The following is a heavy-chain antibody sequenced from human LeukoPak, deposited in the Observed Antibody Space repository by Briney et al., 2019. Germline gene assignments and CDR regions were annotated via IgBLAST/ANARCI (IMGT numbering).Heavy chain of an antibody. CDR1: GYTFTSYD. Sequence: GASVKVSCKASGYTFTSYDINWVRQATGQGLEWMGWMNPNSGNTGYAQKFQGRVTMTRNTSISTAYMELSSLRSEDTAVYCCARRGNSRSKEVFDYWGQGTLVTVSS. CDR3: ARRGNSRSKEVFDY. D-gene: IGHD6-13*01. V-gene: IGHV1-8*01. J-gene: IGHJ4*02. CDR2: MNPNSGNT.